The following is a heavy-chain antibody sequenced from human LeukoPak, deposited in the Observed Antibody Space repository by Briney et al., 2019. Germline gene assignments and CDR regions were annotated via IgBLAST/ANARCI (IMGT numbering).Heavy chain of an antibody. V-gene: IGHV7-4-1*02. CDR2: INTNTGNP. CDR1: GYTFSSYA. D-gene: IGHD3-16*01. Sequence: ASVKVSCKASGYTFSSYAMNWVRQAPGQGLEWMGWINTNTGNPTYAQGFTGRFVFSLDTSFSPAYLQISSLQAEDTAVYYCWRSNNDGDYLGVGFDYWGQGTLVTVSS. CDR3: WRSNNDGDYLGVGFDY. J-gene: IGHJ4*02.